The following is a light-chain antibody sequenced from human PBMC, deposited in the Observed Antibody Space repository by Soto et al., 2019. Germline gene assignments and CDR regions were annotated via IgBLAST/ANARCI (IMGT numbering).Light chain of an antibody. Sequence: EIVLTQSPGTLSLSPGERATLSCRASQSVSSTYLAWYQQKPGQAPRLLIYGASSRATGIPDRFSGSGSGTDFTLTISRLEPEDFAVYYCQQYGDSLITFGQGTRLEIK. CDR1: QSVSSTY. CDR2: GAS. V-gene: IGKV3-20*01. J-gene: IGKJ5*01. CDR3: QQYGDSLIT.